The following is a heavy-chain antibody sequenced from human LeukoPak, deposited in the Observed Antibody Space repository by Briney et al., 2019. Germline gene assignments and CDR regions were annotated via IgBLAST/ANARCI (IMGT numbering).Heavy chain of an antibody. D-gene: IGHD3-22*01. Sequence: GGSLRLSCAASGFTFSSYWMHWVRQAPGKGLVWVSRIKGDGNTNYADSVKGRFTISRDNAKNTVSLQMNSLRAEDTGVYYCARAPSEIGGYYPEYFRHWGQGTLVTLSS. J-gene: IGHJ1*01. CDR2: IKGDGNT. V-gene: IGHV3-74*01. CDR1: GFTFSSYW. CDR3: ARAPSEIGGYYPEYFRH.